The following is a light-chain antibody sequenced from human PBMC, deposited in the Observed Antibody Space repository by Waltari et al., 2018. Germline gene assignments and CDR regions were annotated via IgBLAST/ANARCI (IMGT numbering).Light chain of an antibody. CDR2: EVN. Sequence: QSALTQPASVSGSPGQSITISCTGTSDDVGAYNYVSWYQQHPGLAPKLLIYEVNNRPFGISSRFSGSKSGNTASLTSSGLQADDESHYYCTSYRSSSTPGVCGGGTKLTVL. CDR1: SDDVGAYNY. V-gene: IGLV2-14*01. CDR3: TSYRSSSTPGV. J-gene: IGLJ3*02.